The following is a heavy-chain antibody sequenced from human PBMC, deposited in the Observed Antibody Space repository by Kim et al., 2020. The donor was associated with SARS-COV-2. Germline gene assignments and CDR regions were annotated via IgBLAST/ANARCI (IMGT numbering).Heavy chain of an antibody. V-gene: IGHV4-4*06. J-gene: IGHJ4*02. Sequence: NPSLKSRVTVSVAPSKNQFARSLTSVTAADTAVYYCARVHSYGAVYNDFDDWGRGILVTVSS. D-gene: IGHD5-18*01. CDR3: ARVHSYGAVYNDFDD.